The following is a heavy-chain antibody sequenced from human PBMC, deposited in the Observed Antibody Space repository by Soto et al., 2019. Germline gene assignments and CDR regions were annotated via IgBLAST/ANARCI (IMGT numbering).Heavy chain of an antibody. D-gene: IGHD6-19*01. V-gene: IGHV3-30-3*01. Sequence: QVKLVESGGGVVQPGRSLTLSCAASGFTFYTYAIHWVRQTPGKGLEWVAVISSDGSTKYYADSAKGRFTISTDNSKNTLYLPLNSLRPEDTAVYFCARVTGEWQVKSGLEYWGQATRVSVSS. J-gene: IGHJ4*02. CDR2: ISSDGSTK. CDR1: GFTFYTYA. CDR3: ARVTGEWQVKSGLEY.